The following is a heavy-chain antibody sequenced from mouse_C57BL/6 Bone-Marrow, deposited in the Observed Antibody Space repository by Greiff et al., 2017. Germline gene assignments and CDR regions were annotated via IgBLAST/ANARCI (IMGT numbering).Heavy chain of an antibody. J-gene: IGHJ4*01. CDR2: ISYDGSN. D-gene: IGHD3-3*01. CDR3: AREAGSYYYAMDY. V-gene: IGHV3-6*01. Sequence: EVQLQQSGPGLVKPSQSLSLTCSVTGYSITSGYYWNWIRKFPGNKLEWMGYISYDGSNNYNPSLKNRISITRDTSKNQFFLKLNSVTTEDTATYYCAREAGSYYYAMDYWGQGTSVTVSS. CDR1: GYSITSGYY.